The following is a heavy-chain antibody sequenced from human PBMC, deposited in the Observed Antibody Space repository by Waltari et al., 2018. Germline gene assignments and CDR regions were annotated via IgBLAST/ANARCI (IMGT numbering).Heavy chain of an antibody. V-gene: IGHV3-53*01. CDR2: IYSGGST. CDR3: ARMKGSSWYHPGWFDP. CDR1: GFTVSSNY. Sequence: EVQLVESGGGLIQPGGSLRLSCAASGFTVSSNYMSWVRQAPGKGLEWVSVIYSGGSTYYADSVKGRFTISRDNSKNTLYLQMNSLRAEDTAVYYCARMKGSSWYHPGWFDPWGQGTLVTVSS. J-gene: IGHJ5*02. D-gene: IGHD6-13*01.